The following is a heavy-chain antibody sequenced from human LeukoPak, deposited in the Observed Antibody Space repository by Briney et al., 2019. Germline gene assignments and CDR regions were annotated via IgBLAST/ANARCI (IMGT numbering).Heavy chain of an antibody. CDR3: ARMRGLQPYYFDY. V-gene: IGHV4-61*01. Sequence: SETLSLTCTVSGYSISSGYYWGWIRQPPGKGLEWIGYIYYSGSTNYNPSLKSRVTISVDTSKNQFSLKLSSVTAADTAVYYCARMRGLQPYYFDYWGQGTLVTVSS. CDR2: IYYSGST. D-gene: IGHD5-24*01. CDR1: GYSISSGYY. J-gene: IGHJ4*02.